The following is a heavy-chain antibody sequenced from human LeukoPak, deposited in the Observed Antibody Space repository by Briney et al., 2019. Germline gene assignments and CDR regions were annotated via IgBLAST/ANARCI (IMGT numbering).Heavy chain of an antibody. CDR3: ARYSLYDYVWGSYRQTFAFDY. D-gene: IGHD3-16*02. V-gene: IGHV4-59*01. Sequence: PSETLSLTCTVSGGSISSYYWSWIRQPPGKGLEWIGYIYNSGNTNYNPSLKSRVTISLDTSKNQFSLKLSSVTAADTAVYYCARYSLYDYVWGSYRQTFAFDYWGQGTLVTVSS. CDR2: IYNSGNT. J-gene: IGHJ4*02. CDR1: GGSISSYY.